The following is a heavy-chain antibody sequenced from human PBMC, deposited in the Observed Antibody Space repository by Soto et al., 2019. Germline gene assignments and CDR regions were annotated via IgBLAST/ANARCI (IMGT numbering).Heavy chain of an antibody. D-gene: IGHD3-3*01. CDR2: ISAYNGNT. J-gene: IGHJ4*02. V-gene: IGHV1-18*01. Sequence: QVQLVQSGAEVKKPGASVKVSCKASGYTFTSYGISWVRQAPGQGLEWMGWISAYNGNTNYAQKLQGRVTMTTDTSTSTAYMELMSLTSDDTAVYYCARTVRSGLRFLEWYNFWGQGTLVTVSS. CDR1: GYTFTSYG. CDR3: ARTVRSGLRFLEWYNF.